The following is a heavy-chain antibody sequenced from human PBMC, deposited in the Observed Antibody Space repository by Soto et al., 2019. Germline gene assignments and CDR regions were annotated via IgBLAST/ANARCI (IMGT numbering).Heavy chain of an antibody. V-gene: IGHV3-15*07. Sequence: EVQLVQSGGCLVKPGGSVRLSCAASGFTFGDTPMNWVRQAPGKALEWVGRVKSKSDGGATDLAAAAGGRFTISRDATTNTWNLQMDSWKTEDTAVNYCSAGRNTNGGEPVDHWGQGTLVPVSS. CDR2: VKSKSDGGAT. CDR1: GFTFGDTP. CDR3: SAGRNTNGGEPVDH. J-gene: IGHJ4*01.